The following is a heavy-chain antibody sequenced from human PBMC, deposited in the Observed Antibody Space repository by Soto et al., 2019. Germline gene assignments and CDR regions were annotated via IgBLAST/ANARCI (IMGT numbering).Heavy chain of an antibody. Sequence: QVQLQESGPGLVKPSQTLSLTCTVSGGSISSGGYYWSWIRQHPGKGLGWIGYIYYSGSTYYNPSLTRRVTLSVDTSKNQFSLKLSSVTAADTAVYYCARGYYDILTAPSIGDFDYWGQGTLVTVSS. J-gene: IGHJ4*02. D-gene: IGHD3-9*01. CDR1: GGSISSGGYY. V-gene: IGHV4-31*03. CDR3: ARGYYDILTAPSIGDFDY. CDR2: IYYSGST.